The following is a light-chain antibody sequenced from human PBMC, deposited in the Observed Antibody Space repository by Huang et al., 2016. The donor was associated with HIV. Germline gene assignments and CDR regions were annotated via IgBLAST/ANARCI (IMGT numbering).Light chain of an antibody. V-gene: IGKV1-33*01. CDR3: QQYDNLLFT. CDR1: QDISNY. Sequence: DIQMTQSPSSLSASVGDRVTITCQASQDISNYLNWYTQKPGKAPKLLIYDASKLETGVPSRFSGSGSGTDFTFTISSLQPEDIATYYCQQYDNLLFTFGPGTKVDIK. CDR2: DAS. J-gene: IGKJ3*01.